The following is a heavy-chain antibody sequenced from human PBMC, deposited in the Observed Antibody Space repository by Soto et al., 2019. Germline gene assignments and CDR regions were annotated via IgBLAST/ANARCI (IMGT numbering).Heavy chain of an antibody. CDR2: IIPIFGTA. Sequence: SVKVSCKASGGTFSSYAISWVRQAPGQGLEWMGGIIPIFGTANYAQKFQGRVTITAGESTSTAYMELSSLRSEDTAVYYCARGPVGATTYYYYGMDVWGQGTTVTVSS. J-gene: IGHJ6*02. CDR3: ARGPVGATTYYYYGMDV. CDR1: GGTFSSYA. D-gene: IGHD1-26*01. V-gene: IGHV1-69*13.